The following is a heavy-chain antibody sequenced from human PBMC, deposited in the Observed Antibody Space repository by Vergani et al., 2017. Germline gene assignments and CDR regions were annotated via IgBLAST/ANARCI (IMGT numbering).Heavy chain of an antibody. D-gene: IGHD2/OR15-2a*01. CDR3: AKSSIVINHHFDY. CDR2: ILYDGSNK. Sequence: QVQLVESGGGVVQPGRSLILSCAASGFTFSSYGMHWVRQAPGKGLEWVAVILYDGSNKKYADSVKGRFTISRDNSKNTLYLQMNSLRAEDTAVYYCAKSSIVINHHFDYWGQGTLVTVSS. V-gene: IGHV3-30*18. CDR1: GFTFSSYG. J-gene: IGHJ4*02.